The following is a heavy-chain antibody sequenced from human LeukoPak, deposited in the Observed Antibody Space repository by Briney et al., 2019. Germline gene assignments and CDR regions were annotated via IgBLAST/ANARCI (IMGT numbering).Heavy chain of an antibody. CDR1: GFTFGTFG. D-gene: IGHD6-19*01. J-gene: IGHJ4*02. Sequence: GGSLRLSCAASGFTFGTFGMHWVRQAPGKGLEWVAFISYDGSSEYDADSVKGRFTISRDNSENTVYLQMNSLRAEDTALYYCAKGAGTDGIDYWGQGTLVTVSS. V-gene: IGHV3-30*18. CDR2: ISYDGSSE. CDR3: AKGAGTDGIDY.